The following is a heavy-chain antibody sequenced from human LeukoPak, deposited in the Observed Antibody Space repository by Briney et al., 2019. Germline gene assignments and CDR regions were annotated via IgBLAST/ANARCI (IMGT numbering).Heavy chain of an antibody. CDR1: GFTLSAYD. Sequence: GGSLRLSCAASGFTLSAYDMNWVRQAPGKGLEWVSRITSSGSTIYYADSVKGRFTISRDNAKNSLYLQMNSLRAEDTAVYYCARPGYSSSWSAFDIWGQGTMATVSS. CDR2: ITSSGSTI. CDR3: ARPGYSSSWSAFDI. D-gene: IGHD6-13*01. V-gene: IGHV3-48*03. J-gene: IGHJ3*02.